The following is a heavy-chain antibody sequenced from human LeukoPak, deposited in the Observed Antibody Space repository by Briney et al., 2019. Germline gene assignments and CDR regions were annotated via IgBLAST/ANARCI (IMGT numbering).Heavy chain of an antibody. J-gene: IGHJ6*02. CDR1: GYTFTGYY. V-gene: IGHV1-2*02. CDR2: INPNRGGT. D-gene: IGHD3-10*01. CDR3: ARVWFGELHSIDYYYYGMDV. Sequence: ASVKVSCKASGYTFTGYYMHWVRQAPGQGLAWMGWINPNRGGTNYAQKFQGRVTMTRDTSISTAYMELSRLRSDDTAVYYCARVWFGELHSIDYYYYGMDVWGQGTTVTVSS.